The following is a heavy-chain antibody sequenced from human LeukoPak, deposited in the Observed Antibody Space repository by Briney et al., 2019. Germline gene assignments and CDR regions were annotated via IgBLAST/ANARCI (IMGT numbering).Heavy chain of an antibody. J-gene: IGHJ4*02. CDR1: GFTFSSYS. CDR2: ISSSNSTI. Sequence: PGGSLGLSCAASGFTFSSYSMNWVRQAPGKGLEWVSYISSSNSTIYYADSVKGRFTISRDNAKNSLYLQMNSLRAEDTAVYYCAREGLCSSTSCYDPFDYWGQGTLVTVSS. V-gene: IGHV3-48*04. CDR3: AREGLCSSTSCYDPFDY. D-gene: IGHD2-2*01.